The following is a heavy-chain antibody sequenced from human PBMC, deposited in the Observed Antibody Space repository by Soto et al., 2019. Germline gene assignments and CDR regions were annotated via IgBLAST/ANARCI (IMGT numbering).Heavy chain of an antibody. CDR3: ARDRQIAARPSYYYYYMDV. V-gene: IGHV3-48*01. CDR2: ISSSSSTI. CDR1: GFTFSSYS. D-gene: IGHD6-6*01. J-gene: IGHJ6*03. Sequence: GGSLRLSCAASGFTFSSYSMNWVRQAPGKGLEWVSYISSSSSTIYYADSVKGRFTISRDNAKNSLYLQMNSLRAEDTAVYYCARDRQIAARPSYYYYYMDVWGKGTTVTVSS.